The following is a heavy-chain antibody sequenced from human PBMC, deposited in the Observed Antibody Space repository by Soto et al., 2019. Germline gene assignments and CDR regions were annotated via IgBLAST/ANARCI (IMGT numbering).Heavy chain of an antibody. Sequence: GGSLRLSCAASGFTFSSYSMNWVRQAPGKGLEWVSYISSSSSTIYYADSVKGRFTISRDNAKNSLYLQMNSLRDEDTDVYYWAIRGRTTVTTNYYSYYNTDVWAKGPTVTVSS. CDR1: GFTFSSYS. V-gene: IGHV3-48*02. D-gene: IGHD4-17*01. CDR2: ISSSSSTI. J-gene: IGHJ6*03. CDR3: AIRGRTTVTTNYYSYYNTDV.